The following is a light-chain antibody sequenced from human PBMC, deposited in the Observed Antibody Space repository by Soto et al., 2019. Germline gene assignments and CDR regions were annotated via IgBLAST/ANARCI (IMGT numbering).Light chain of an antibody. CDR1: QSVSSY. CDR3: QQYGSSPPT. V-gene: IGKV3-20*01. J-gene: IGKJ1*01. Sequence: EIVLTQSPATLSLSPGERATLSCRASQSVSSYLAWYQQQPGQAPRLLIYDASNRATGIPARFSGSGSGTDFTLTISRLEPEDFAVYYCQQYGSSPPTFGQGTKVEIK. CDR2: DAS.